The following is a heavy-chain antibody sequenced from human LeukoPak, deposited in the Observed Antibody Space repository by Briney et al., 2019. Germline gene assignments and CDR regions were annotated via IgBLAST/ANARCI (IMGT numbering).Heavy chain of an antibody. CDR1: GFTFSSYW. CDR2: ISGSGGST. J-gene: IGHJ6*03. V-gene: IGHV3-23*01. CDR3: AKFVNYGNYYYYYYIDV. D-gene: IGHD3-10*01. Sequence: GGSLRLSCVASGFTFSSYWMHWVRQAPGKGLEWVSAISGSGGSTYYADSVKGRFTISRDNSKNTLYLQMNSLRAEDTAVYYCAKFVNYGNYYYYYYIDVWGKGTTVTVSS.